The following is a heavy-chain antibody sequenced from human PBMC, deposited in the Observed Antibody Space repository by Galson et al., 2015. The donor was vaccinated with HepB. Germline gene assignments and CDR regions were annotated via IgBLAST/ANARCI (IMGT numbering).Heavy chain of an antibody. CDR3: ARERPTAAVGEGMDV. V-gene: IGHV3-21*01. D-gene: IGHD3-10*01. CDR1: GFTFSSYS. J-gene: IGHJ6*02. CDR2: ISSSSSYI. Sequence: SLRLSCAASGFTFSSYSMNWVRQAPGKGLEWVSSISSSSSYIYYADSVKGRFTISRDNAKNSLYLQMNSLRAEDTAVYYCARERPTAAVGEGMDVWGQGTTVTVSS.